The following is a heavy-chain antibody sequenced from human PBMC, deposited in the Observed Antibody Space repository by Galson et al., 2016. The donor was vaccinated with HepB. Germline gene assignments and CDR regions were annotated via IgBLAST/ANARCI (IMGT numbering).Heavy chain of an antibody. J-gene: IGHJ4*02. CDR3: ARYSWFYGSGNYYPFDY. CDR1: GYSFSSYG. CDR2: ISAYNGNT. D-gene: IGHD3-10*01. V-gene: IGHV1-18*01. Sequence: SVKVSCKASGYSFSSYGVSWVRQAPGQGLEWMGWISAYNGNTEYAQDVQDRVTMSTDASTSTAYMELRSLRSDDTALYYCARYSWFYGSGNYYPFDYWGQGTLITVSS.